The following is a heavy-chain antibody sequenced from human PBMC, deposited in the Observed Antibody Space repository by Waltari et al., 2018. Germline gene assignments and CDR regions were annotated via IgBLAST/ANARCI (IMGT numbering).Heavy chain of an antibody. J-gene: IGHJ4*02. CDR3: TRDVPHQYFDS. CDR2: INTDGRTT. CDR1: GFTFTDNW. V-gene: IGHV3-74*01. D-gene: IGHD2-2*01. Sequence: EVQLVESGGGLVQPGGSLRLSCAASGFTFTDNWMHWARQAPGKGLVWVSHINTDGRTTTYADSVKGRFTISRDNARNTLYLQMNSLTVEDTAVYYCTRDVPHQYFDSWGQGTLVTVSS.